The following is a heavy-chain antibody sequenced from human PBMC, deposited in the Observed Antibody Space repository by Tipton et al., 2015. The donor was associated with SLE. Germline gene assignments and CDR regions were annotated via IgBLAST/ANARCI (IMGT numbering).Heavy chain of an antibody. J-gene: IGHJ6*03. V-gene: IGHV4-39*07. CDR2: IYYSGST. CDR3: AREVMGRTTTDRGTYQYYYYMDF. D-gene: IGHD3-10*01. Sequence: TLSLTCTVSGGSISSSSYYWGWIRQPPGKGLEWIGSIYYSGSTYYNPSLKSRVTISVDTSKNQFSLTVTSVTAADTAVYYCAREVMGRTTTDRGTYQYYYYMDFWGKGTTVTVSS. CDR1: GGSISSSSYY.